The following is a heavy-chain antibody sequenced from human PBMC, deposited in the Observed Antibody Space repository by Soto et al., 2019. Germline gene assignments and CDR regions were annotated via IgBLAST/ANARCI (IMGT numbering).Heavy chain of an antibody. V-gene: IGHV1-8*01. CDR2: MNPNSGNT. D-gene: IGHD4-17*01. J-gene: IGHJ4*02. CDR1: GYTFTSYD. CDR3: AMGTTVTNFDY. Sequence: ASVKVSCKASGYTFTSYDINWVRQATGQGLEWMGWMNPNSGNTGYAQKFQGRVTMTRHTSISTAYMELSRLRSDDTAVYYCAMGTTVTNFDYWGQGTLVTVSS.